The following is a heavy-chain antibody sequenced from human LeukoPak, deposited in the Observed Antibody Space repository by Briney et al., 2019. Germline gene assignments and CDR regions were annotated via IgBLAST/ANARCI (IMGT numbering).Heavy chain of an antibody. D-gene: IGHD3-10*01. V-gene: IGHV3-15*01. CDR2: IKNRTEGGTT. CDR1: GFTFRKAW. J-gene: IGHJ4*02. CDR3: AAGSGAPGY. Sequence: GGSLRLACAASGFTFRKAWMNWVRQAPGKGLEWVGRIKNRTEGGTTDYAAPVKGRFTISRDDSGNMVFLHMNSLNTGDTAVYFCAAGSGAPGYWGRGTLVTVSS.